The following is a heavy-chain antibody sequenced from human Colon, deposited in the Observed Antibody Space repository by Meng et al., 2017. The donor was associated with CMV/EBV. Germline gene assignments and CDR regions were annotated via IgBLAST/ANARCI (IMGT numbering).Heavy chain of an antibody. V-gene: IGHV3-7*03. CDR3: ARMGLDYYYYGMDV. Sequence: GESLKISCAASGFSFTTFWMTWVRQAPGKGLEWVANVKEDGTGQWYVDSVKGRFTVSKDNAKQSVYLQMDSLRAEDTALYYCARMGLDYYYYGMDVWGQGTTVTVSS. J-gene: IGHJ6*02. CDR1: GFSFTTFW. CDR2: VKEDGTGQ. D-gene: IGHD5-24*01.